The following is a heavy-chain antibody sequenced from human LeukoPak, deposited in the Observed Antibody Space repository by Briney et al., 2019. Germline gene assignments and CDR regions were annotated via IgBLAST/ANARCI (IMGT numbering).Heavy chain of an antibody. CDR2: ISSSSNYI. Sequence: GGSLRLSCAASGFTFSSYSMNWVRQAPGKGLEWVSSISSSSNYIYYADSVKGRFTISRDNAKNSLYLQMNGLRAEDTAVYYCARDPSSGWYLKGWFDPWGQGTLVTVSS. CDR3: ARDPSSGWYLKGWFDP. V-gene: IGHV3-21*01. D-gene: IGHD6-19*01. CDR1: GFTFSSYS. J-gene: IGHJ5*02.